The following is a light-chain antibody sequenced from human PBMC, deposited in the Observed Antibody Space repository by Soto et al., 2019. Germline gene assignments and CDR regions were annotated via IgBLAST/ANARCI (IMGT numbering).Light chain of an antibody. CDR2: EGS. CDR1: SSDVGSYNL. CDR3: CSYAGSSTSYVV. J-gene: IGLJ2*01. Sequence: QSALTQPASVSGSPGQSITISCTGTSSDVGSYNLVSWYQQHPGKAPKLMIYEGSKRPSGVSNRFSGSKSGNTASLTISGLQAEDEAEYYCCSYAGSSTSYVVFGGGTKVTVL. V-gene: IGLV2-23*01.